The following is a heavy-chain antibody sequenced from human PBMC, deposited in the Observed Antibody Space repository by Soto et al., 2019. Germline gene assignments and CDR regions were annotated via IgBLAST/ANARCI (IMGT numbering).Heavy chain of an antibody. CDR3: ASGYCISTSCYTPDYYGMDV. CDR2: INTYNGNT. V-gene: IGHV1-18*01. J-gene: IGHJ6*02. Sequence: ASVKVSCKASGYTFTNYGISWVRQAPGQGLEWMGWINTYNGNTNHAQKLQGRVTMTTDTSTSTAYMELRSLRSDDTAVYYCASGYCISTSCYTPDYYGMDVWG. CDR1: GYTFTNYG. D-gene: IGHD2-2*02.